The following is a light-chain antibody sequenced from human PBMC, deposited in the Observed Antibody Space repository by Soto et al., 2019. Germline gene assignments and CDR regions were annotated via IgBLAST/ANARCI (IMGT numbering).Light chain of an antibody. Sequence: EMVMTQSPATLSVSPGERATLSCRASQSISSNIAWYQQKPGQAPRLLIYHASTRATGIPARFSGSGSGTEFTLTISSLQSEDFAVYFCQQYHNWWTFGQGTKVE. CDR1: QSISSN. CDR3: QQYHNWWT. CDR2: HAS. J-gene: IGKJ1*01. V-gene: IGKV3-15*01.